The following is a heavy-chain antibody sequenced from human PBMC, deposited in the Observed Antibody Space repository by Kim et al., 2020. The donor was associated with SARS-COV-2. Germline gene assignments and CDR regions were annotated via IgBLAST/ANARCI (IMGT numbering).Heavy chain of an antibody. V-gene: IGHV3-23*01. CDR3: RVALRFLEWSPNYYYGMDV. J-gene: IGHJ6*02. Sequence: GGSLRLSCAASGFTFSSYAMSWVRQAPGKGLEWVSAISGSGGSTYYADSVKGRFTISRDNSKNTLYLQMNSLRAEDTAVYYCRVALRFLEWSPNYYYGMDVWGQGTTVTVSS. CDR1: GFTFSSYA. D-gene: IGHD3-3*01. CDR2: ISGSGGST.